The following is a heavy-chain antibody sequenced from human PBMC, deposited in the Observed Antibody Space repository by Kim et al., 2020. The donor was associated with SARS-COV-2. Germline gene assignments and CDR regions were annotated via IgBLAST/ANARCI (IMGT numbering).Heavy chain of an antibody. D-gene: IGHD3-22*01. CDR1: GGTFSSYA. V-gene: IGHV1-69*04. CDR3: VIPGYYYDSTESGAFDI. Sequence: SVKVSCKASGGTFSSYAISWVRQAPGQGLEWMGRIIPILGIANYAQKFQGRVTITADKSTSTAYMELSSLRSEDTAVYYCVIPGYYYDSTESGAFDIWGQGTMVTVSS. CDR2: IIPILGIA. J-gene: IGHJ3*02.